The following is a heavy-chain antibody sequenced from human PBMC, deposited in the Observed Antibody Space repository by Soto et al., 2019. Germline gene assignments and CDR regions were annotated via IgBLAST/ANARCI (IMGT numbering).Heavy chain of an antibody. CDR2: IIPIFGTA. Sequence: QVQLVQSGAEVKKPGSSVKVSCKASGGTFSSYAISWVRQAPGQGLEWMGGIIPIFGTANYAQKFQGRVTITADESTRTAYMELSSLRSEDTAVYYCAIKTGGEPHYYYGMDVWGQGTTVTVSS. CDR3: AIKTGGEPHYYYGMDV. V-gene: IGHV1-69*01. J-gene: IGHJ6*02. CDR1: GGTFSSYA. D-gene: IGHD3-16*01.